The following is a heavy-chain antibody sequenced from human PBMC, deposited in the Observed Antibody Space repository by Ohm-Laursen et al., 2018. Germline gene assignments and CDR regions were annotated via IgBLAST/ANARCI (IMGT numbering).Heavy chain of an antibody. Sequence: GASVKVSCKASGYTFTGSSIHWVRQATGQGLEWMGWMNPNSGNTGYAQKFQGRVTMTRNTSINTAYMELSSLRSEDTAVYYCARMGPQQPHWYFDLWGRGTLVTVSS. CDR2: MNPNSGNT. J-gene: IGHJ2*01. CDR3: ARMGPQQPHWYFDL. V-gene: IGHV1-8*02. CDR1: GYTFTGSS. D-gene: IGHD1/OR15-1a*01.